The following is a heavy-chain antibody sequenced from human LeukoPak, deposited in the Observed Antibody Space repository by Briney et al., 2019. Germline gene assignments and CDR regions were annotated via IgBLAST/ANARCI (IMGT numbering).Heavy chain of an antibody. CDR3: ARDWGASAWHNWFDP. CDR1: GFTLSTYA. Sequence: GGSLRLSCAASGFTLSTYAMHWVRQAPGKGLEWVSMISFDGGATYYTDSVKGRFTISRDTSNNMVYLQMNSLTDDDSAVYFCARDWGASAWHNWFDPWGQGTRVTVSS. V-gene: IGHV3-30-3*01. CDR2: ISFDGGAT. D-gene: IGHD3-16*01. J-gene: IGHJ5*02.